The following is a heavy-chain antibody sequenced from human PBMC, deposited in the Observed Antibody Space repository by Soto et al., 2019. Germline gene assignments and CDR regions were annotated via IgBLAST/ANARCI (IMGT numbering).Heavy chain of an antibody. CDR1: GGTFSSYA. Sequence: ASVKVSCKASGGTFSSYAISWVRQAPGQGLEWMGGIIPIFGTANYAQKFQGRVTITADESTSTAYMELSSLRSEDTAVYYCARDNLGIAARREHGTYYYYGMEVWGQGTTVTVSS. CDR2: IIPIFGTA. J-gene: IGHJ6*02. CDR3: ARDNLGIAARREHGTYYYYGMEV. D-gene: IGHD6-6*01. V-gene: IGHV1-69*13.